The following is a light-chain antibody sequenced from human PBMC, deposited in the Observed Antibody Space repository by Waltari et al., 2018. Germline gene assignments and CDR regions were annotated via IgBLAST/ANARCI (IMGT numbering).Light chain of an antibody. Sequence: QSALTQPASVSGSPGQSITISCPGTSRDVGSYNLISWYHQHPGKAPNLLIYEVSKRPSGVSNRFSGSKSGNTASLTISGLQAEDEADYYCCSYAGSSTPWVFGGGTKLTVL. J-gene: IGLJ3*02. CDR3: CSYAGSSTPWV. CDR1: SRDVGSYNL. V-gene: IGLV2-23*02. CDR2: EVS.